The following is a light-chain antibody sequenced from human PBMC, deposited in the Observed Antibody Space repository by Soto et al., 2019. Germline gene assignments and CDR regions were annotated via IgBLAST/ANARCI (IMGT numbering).Light chain of an antibody. V-gene: IGKV3-15*01. J-gene: IGKJ4*01. Sequence: EIVMTQSPATLSVSPGERATLSCWASQSVSSYLAWYQQKPGQAPRLLIYGASTRATGIPARFXASGXGTXXXXXXXXXQSEDFAVYYCQQHNNWPLTFGGGTRVEIK. CDR3: QQHNNWPLT. CDR2: GAS. CDR1: QSVSSY.